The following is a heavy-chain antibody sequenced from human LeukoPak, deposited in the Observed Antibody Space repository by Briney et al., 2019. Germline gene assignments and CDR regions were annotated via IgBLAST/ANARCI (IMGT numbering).Heavy chain of an antibody. CDR3: ARRDGTY. D-gene: IGHD1-1*01. Sequence: SETLSLTCAVSGGSISSYYWSWIRRPPGRGLEWIGYIYNSGRTNYNPSLKSRVTISVDTSKTQFSLKLSSVTAADTAVYYCARRDGTYWGQGTLVTVSS. CDR2: IYNSGRT. J-gene: IGHJ4*02. V-gene: IGHV4-59*08. CDR1: GGSISSYY.